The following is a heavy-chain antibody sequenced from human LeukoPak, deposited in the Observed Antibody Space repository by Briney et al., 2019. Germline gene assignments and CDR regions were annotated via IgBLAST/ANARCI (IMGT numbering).Heavy chain of an antibody. V-gene: IGHV1-69*13. Sequence: GASVKVSCKASGGTFSNYAINWVRQAPGQGLEWMGGIIPIFGTANYAQKFQGGVTITADESTSTAYMELSSLRSEDTAVYYCARAVIPGAITHYMDVWGKGTTVTVSS. D-gene: IGHD2-2*01. CDR3: ARAVIPGAITHYMDV. CDR2: IIPIFGTA. CDR1: GGTFSNYA. J-gene: IGHJ6*03.